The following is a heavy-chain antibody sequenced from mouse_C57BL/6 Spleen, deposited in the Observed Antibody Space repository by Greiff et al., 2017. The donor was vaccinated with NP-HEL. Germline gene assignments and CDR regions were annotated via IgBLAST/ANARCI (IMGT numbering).Heavy chain of an antibody. CDR1: GYTFTQYT. CDR2: FYPGSGSI. CDR3: ARHEGSYGNYGWYFDV. V-gene: IGHV1-62-2*01. Sequence: QVQLQQSGAELVNPGASVKLSCKASGYTFTQYTIHVGKQMCAPRLSLIFFFYPGSGSIKYNEKFKDKATLTADKSSSTVYMELSRLTSEDSAVYFCARHEGSYGNYGWYFDVWGTGTTVTVSS. D-gene: IGHD2-1*01. J-gene: IGHJ1*03.